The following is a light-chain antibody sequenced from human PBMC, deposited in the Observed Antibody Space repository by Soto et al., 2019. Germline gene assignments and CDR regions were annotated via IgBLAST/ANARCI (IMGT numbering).Light chain of an antibody. V-gene: IGKV3-15*01. J-gene: IGKJ1*01. CDR2: GAS. Sequence: EIVMTQSPATLSVSPGGRATLSCRASQSISDTLAWYQQKPGQAPRLLIHGASTRATGFPARFSGSGSGTDFTLTISSLQSEDFAVYYCQQYNKWPPTFGQGTKVDVK. CDR1: QSISDT. CDR3: QQYNKWPPT.